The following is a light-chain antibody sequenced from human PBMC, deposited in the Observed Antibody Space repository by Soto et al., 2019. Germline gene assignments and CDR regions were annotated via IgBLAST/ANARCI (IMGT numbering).Light chain of an antibody. CDR1: NIRSKG. J-gene: IGLJ2*01. CDR2: SDT. V-gene: IGLV3-21*04. CDR3: QVWNSGSAHVV. Sequence: SYELTQPPSVSVAPGKTASISCGGNNIRSKGVHWYQQKPGQAPVLVIYSDTDLPPVIPERYSGSNSANLATLTISRVEAGDEADDYCQVWNSGSAHVVFGGGTKLTVL.